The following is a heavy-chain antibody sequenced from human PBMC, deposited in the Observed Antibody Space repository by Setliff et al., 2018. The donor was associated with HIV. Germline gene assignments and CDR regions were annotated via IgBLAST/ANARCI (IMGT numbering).Heavy chain of an antibody. D-gene: IGHD1-1*01. CDR2: INPSGGST. Sequence: RASVKVSCKASGYTFTSYYMHWVRQAPGQGLEWMGIINPSGGSTSYAQKFQGRVTMTRDTSTSTVYMELNSLRPEDTAVYYCASARIPTGGTSTSLDYWGQGALVTVSS. CDR1: GYTFTSYY. V-gene: IGHV1-46*01. J-gene: IGHJ4*02. CDR3: ASARIPTGGTSTSLDY.